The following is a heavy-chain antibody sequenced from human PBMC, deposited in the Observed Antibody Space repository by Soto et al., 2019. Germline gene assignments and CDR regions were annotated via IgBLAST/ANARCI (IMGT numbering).Heavy chain of an antibody. J-gene: IGHJ5*02. D-gene: IGHD3-3*01. Sequence: QVQLQESGPGLVKPSQTLSLTCTVSGGSISSGDYYWSWIRQHPGKGLEWIGYIYYSGSTYYNPSLKIRVTISVDTSKNQFSLKLSSVTAADTAVYYCARWWSGSRQGFDPWGQVTLVTVSS. V-gene: IGHV4-31*03. CDR2: IYYSGST. CDR3: ARWWSGSRQGFDP. CDR1: GGSISSGDYY.